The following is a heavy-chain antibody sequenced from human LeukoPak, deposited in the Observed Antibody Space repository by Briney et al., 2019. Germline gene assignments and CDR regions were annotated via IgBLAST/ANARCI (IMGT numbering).Heavy chain of an antibody. J-gene: IGHJ1*01. CDR3: ASVHSLVSGAEYFQH. CDR1: GFTFSSDR. CDR2: ISSSSSYI. D-gene: IGHD3-10*01. Sequence: GGSLRLSCAASGFTFSSDRTNSVRQAPGEGLGWGSSISSSSSYIYYADSVMGRFNIYSDNAKNSLYLQMNSLRAEDTAVYYCASVHSLVSGAEYFQHWGQGTLVAVSS. V-gene: IGHV3-21*01.